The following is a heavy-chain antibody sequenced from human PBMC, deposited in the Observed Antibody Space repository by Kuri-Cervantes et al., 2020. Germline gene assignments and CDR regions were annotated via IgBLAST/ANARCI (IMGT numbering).Heavy chain of an antibody. CDR1: GFTFSSYG. CDR3: AKDGPLWFGEQGYYYYGMDV. V-gene: IGHV3-30*18. Sequence: GESLKISCAASGFTFSSYGMHWVRQAPGKGLEWVAVISYDGSNKYCADSVKGRFTISRDNSKNTLYLQMNSLRAEDTAVYYCAKDGPLWFGEQGYYYYGMDVWGQGTTVTVSS. J-gene: IGHJ6*02. CDR2: ISYDGSNK. D-gene: IGHD3-10*01.